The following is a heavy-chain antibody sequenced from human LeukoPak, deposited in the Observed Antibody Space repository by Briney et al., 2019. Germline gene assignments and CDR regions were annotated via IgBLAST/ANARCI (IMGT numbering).Heavy chain of an antibody. J-gene: IGHJ4*02. D-gene: IGHD1-26*01. Sequence: PGGSLRLSCAASGFTFSSYAMSWVRQAPGKGLEWVSAISGSGGSTYYADSVNGRFTLSRDNSKNTRYLQMNSLRAEDTAVYYCASSVWWELLVSFDYWGQGTLVTVSS. CDR2: ISGSGGST. CDR1: GFTFSSYA. V-gene: IGHV3-23*01. CDR3: ASSVWWELLVSFDY.